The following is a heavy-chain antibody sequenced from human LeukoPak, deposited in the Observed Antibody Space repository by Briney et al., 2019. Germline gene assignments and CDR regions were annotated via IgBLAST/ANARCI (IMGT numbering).Heavy chain of an antibody. CDR2: IGGSGSTT. D-gene: IGHD5-18*01. CDR3: AKDTASSWWYFDL. CDR1: GFTFSSYA. J-gene: IGHJ2*01. V-gene: IGHV3-23*01. Sequence: GGSLRLSCAASGFTFSSYAMSWVRQAPGKGLEWVSAIGGSGSTTYYADSVKGRFTISRDNSKNTLYLQMDSLRAEDTAVYYCAKDTASSWWYFDLWGRGTLVTVSS.